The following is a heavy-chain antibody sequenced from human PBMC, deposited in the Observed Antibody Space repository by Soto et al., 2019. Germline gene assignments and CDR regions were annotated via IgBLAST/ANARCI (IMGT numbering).Heavy chain of an antibody. CDR1: GDSISSYY. CDR3: ARDGYDSSSREYFDY. V-gene: IGHV4-59*12. CDR2: IYYSGST. Sequence: SETLSLTCTVSGDSISSYYWTWIRQPPGKGLEWIGYIYYSGSTNYNPSLKSRVTISVDTSKNQFSLKLSSVTAADTAVYYCARDGYDSSSREYFDYWGQGTLVTVS. J-gene: IGHJ4*02. D-gene: IGHD3-22*01.